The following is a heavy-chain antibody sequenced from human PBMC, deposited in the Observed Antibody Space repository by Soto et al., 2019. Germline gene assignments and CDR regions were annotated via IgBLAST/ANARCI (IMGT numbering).Heavy chain of an antibody. D-gene: IGHD4-17*01. V-gene: IGHV3-7*01. Sequence: SGGSLRLSCAASGFTFISYWMSWVRQAPGKGLEWVANIKQDGSEKYYVDSVKGRFTISRDDAKNSLYLQMNSLRAEDTAVYYCARDPTVVTLDYWGQGTLVTVSS. J-gene: IGHJ4*02. CDR3: ARDPTVVTLDY. CDR1: GFTFISYW. CDR2: IKQDGSEK.